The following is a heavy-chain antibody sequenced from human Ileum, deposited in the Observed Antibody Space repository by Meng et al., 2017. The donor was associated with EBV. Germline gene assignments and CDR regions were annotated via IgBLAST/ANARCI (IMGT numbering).Heavy chain of an antibody. V-gene: IGHV4-34*02. J-gene: IGHJ5*02. CDR1: GGFFSGYY. CDR2: INHSGST. D-gene: IGHD3-22*01. Sequence: QVQLQQWGAGLLKPSETLSLTCPVYGGFFSGYYWSWIRQSPGKGLEWIGEINHSGSTNYNPSLKSRVTISVDTSKNQFSLKLTSVTAADTAVYYCAREARSSGYHPGIGPWGQGTLVTVSS. CDR3: AREARSSGYHPGIGP.